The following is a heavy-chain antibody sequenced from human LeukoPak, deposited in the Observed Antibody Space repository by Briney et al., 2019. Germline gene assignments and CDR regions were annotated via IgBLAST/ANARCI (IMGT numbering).Heavy chain of an antibody. Sequence: PSETLSLTCTVSGYSISSGYYWGWIRQPPGKGLEWIGSIYHSGSTYYNPSLKSRVTISVDTSKNQFSLKLSSVTAADTAVYYCARVGYDGSYYSDYWGQGTLVTVSS. V-gene: IGHV4-38-2*02. D-gene: IGHD1-26*01. CDR2: IYHSGST. CDR1: GYSISSGYY. CDR3: ARVGYDGSYYSDY. J-gene: IGHJ4*02.